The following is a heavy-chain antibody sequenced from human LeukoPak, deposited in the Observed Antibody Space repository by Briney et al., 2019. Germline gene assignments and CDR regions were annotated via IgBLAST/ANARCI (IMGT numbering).Heavy chain of an antibody. CDR1: GFTFSTYP. V-gene: IGHV3-23*01. CDR3: ARVRSLRFLEWSNMDV. CDR2: NTGSGGNT. D-gene: IGHD3-3*01. J-gene: IGHJ6*03. Sequence: GGSLRLSCAASGFTFSTYPMSWVRQAPGKGLEWVSVNTGSGGNTYYADSVKGRFAVSRDNAKNSLYLQMNSLRAEDTAVYYCARVRSLRFLEWSNMDVWGKGTTVTVSS.